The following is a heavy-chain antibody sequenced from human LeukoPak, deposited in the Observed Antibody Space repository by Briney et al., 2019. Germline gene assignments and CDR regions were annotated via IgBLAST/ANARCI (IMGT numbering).Heavy chain of an antibody. Sequence: SETLSLTCTVSGGSISGFYWGWIRQPPGKGLEWIGFIYYSGSANYNPSLKSRVTISVDTSKNQFSLKLSSVTAADTAVYYCARDLLQGDAFDIWGQGTMVTVSS. CDR3: ARDLLQGDAFDI. CDR2: IYYSGSA. J-gene: IGHJ3*02. V-gene: IGHV4-59*01. CDR1: GGSISGFY.